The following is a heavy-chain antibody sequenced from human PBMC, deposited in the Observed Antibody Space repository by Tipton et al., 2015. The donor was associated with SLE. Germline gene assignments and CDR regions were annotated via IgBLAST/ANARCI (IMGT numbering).Heavy chain of an antibody. CDR3: ARDPLQLYSSSWELAEGDAFDI. D-gene: IGHD6-13*01. J-gene: IGHJ3*02. Sequence: QLVQSGAEVKKPGASVKVSCKASGYTFTSYDINWVRQATGQGLEWMGWMNPNSGNTGYAQKFQGRVTMIRNTSISTAYMELSSLRSDDTAVYYCARDPLQLYSSSWELAEGDAFDIWGQGTMVTVSS. V-gene: IGHV1-8*02. CDR1: GYTFTSYD. CDR2: MNPNSGNT.